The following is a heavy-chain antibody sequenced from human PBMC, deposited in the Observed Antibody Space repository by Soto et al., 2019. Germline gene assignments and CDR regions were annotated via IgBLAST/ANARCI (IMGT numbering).Heavy chain of an antibody. Sequence: ASVKVSCKVSGYTLTELSMHWVPQAPGKGLEWMGGFDPEDGETIYAQKFQGRVTMTEDTSTDTAYMELSSLRSEDTAVYYCATGGRTLQWLAAFDIRGQGTMVTVSS. CDR1: GYTLTELS. J-gene: IGHJ3*02. CDR3: ATGGRTLQWLAAFDI. CDR2: FDPEDGET. V-gene: IGHV1-24*01. D-gene: IGHD6-19*01.